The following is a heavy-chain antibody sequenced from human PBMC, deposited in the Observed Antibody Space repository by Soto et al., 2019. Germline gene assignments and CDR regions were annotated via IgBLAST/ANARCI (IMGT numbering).Heavy chain of an antibody. D-gene: IGHD1-26*01. CDR1: GFNFSIYW. CDR3: TRVGGSVSGMDV. Sequence: EVQLVESGGGLVQPGGSLRLSCAASGFNFSIYWMHWVRQAPGKGPLWVSRIDNAGSSARYADSVKGRFTISRDNAKNTVYLQMNCLRAEDTAVYYCTRVGGSVSGMDVWGQGTTVTVSS. J-gene: IGHJ6*02. CDR2: IDNAGSSA. V-gene: IGHV3-74*01.